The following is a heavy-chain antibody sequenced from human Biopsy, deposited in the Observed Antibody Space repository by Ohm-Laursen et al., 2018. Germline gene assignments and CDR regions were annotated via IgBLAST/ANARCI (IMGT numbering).Heavy chain of an antibody. D-gene: IGHD3-22*01. J-gene: IGHJ5*02. CDR1: GGSISNNNYY. V-gene: IGHV4-39*01. CDR3: ARNYDTSGYYYVS. CDR2: IFYRGST. Sequence: GTLSLTCTVSGGSISNNNYYWGWIRQPPGKGLEWIGSIFYRGSTHYKPSLKSRVNISVHTSKNQFSLKQNSVTAADTAVYYCARNYDTSGYYYVSWGQGTLVTVSS.